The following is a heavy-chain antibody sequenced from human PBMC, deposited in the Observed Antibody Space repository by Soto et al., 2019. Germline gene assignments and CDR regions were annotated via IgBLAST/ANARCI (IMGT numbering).Heavy chain of an antibody. V-gene: IGHV1-24*01. D-gene: IGHD1-7*01. J-gene: IGHJ4*02. Sequence: ASVKVSCKVSGYTLTELSMHWVRQAPGKGLEWMGGFDPEDGETIYAQKFQGRVTMTEDTSTDTAYMELSSLRSEDTAVYYCATSRFTPLELRMDYFDYWGQGTLVTVSS. CDR2: FDPEDGET. CDR1: GYTLTELS. CDR3: ATSRFTPLELRMDYFDY.